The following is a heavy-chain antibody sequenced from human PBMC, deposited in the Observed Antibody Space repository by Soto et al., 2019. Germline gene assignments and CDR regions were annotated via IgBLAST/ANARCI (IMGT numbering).Heavy chain of an antibody. Sequence: GASVKVSCKASGGTFSSYTISWVRQAPGQGLEWMGRIIPILGIANYAQKFQGRVTITADKSTSTAYMELSSLRSEDTAVYYCAILEDYGDYSNWFDPWGQGTLVTVSS. V-gene: IGHV1-69*02. J-gene: IGHJ5*02. D-gene: IGHD4-17*01. CDR2: IIPILGIA. CDR3: AILEDYGDYSNWFDP. CDR1: GGTFSSYT.